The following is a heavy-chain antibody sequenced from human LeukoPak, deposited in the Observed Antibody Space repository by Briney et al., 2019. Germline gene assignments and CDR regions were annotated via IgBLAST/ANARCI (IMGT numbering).Heavy chain of an antibody. Sequence: GGSLRLSCTASGFTFANYWMSWVRQAPGKGLEWVSAISGSGGSTYYADSVKGRFTISRDNSKNTLYLQMNSLRAEDTAVYYCAKEPSIAAAHNWFDPWGQGTLVTVSS. D-gene: IGHD6-13*01. V-gene: IGHV3-23*01. J-gene: IGHJ5*02. CDR1: GFTFANYW. CDR3: AKEPSIAAAHNWFDP. CDR2: ISGSGGST.